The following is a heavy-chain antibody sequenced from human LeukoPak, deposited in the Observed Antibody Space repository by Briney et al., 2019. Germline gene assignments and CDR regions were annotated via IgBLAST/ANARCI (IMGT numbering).Heavy chain of an antibody. CDR3: ATDRSTGLYYYYGMDV. V-gene: IGHV1-24*01. CDR2: FDPEDGET. J-gene: IGHJ6*02. D-gene: IGHD1-14*01. Sequence: GASVKVSCKVSGYTLTELSMHWVRQAPGKGLEWMGGFDPEDGETIYAQKFQGRVTMTGDTSTDTAYMELSSLRSEDTAVYYCATDRSTGLYYYYGMDVWGQGTTVTVSS. CDR1: GYTLTELS.